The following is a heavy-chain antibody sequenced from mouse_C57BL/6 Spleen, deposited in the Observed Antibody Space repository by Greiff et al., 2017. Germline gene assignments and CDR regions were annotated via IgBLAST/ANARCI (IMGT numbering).Heavy chain of an antibody. J-gene: IGHJ2*01. CDR3: ARRGGSGDY. Sequence: VQVVESGAELARPGASVKLSCKASGYTFTSYGISWVKQRTGQGLEWIGEIYPRSGNTYYNEKFKGKATLTADKSSSTAYMELRSLTSEDSAVYFCARRGGSGDYWGQGTTLTVSS. CDR2: IYPRSGNT. CDR1: GYTFTSYG. V-gene: IGHV1-81*01. D-gene: IGHD1-1*01.